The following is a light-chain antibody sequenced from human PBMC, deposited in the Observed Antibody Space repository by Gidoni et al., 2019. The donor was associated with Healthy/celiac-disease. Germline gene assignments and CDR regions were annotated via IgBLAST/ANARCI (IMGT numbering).Light chain of an antibody. CDR2: GNS. CDR1: SSNIGAGYD. V-gene: IGLV1-40*01. Sequence: QSVLTQPPSVSGAPGQRVTISCTGSSSNIGAGYDFPWYQQLPGTAPNLLIYGNSNRPSGVPDRFSGSKSGTSASLAITGLQAEDEADYYCQSYDSSLSGSVFGGGTKLTVL. J-gene: IGLJ3*02. CDR3: QSYDSSLSGSV.